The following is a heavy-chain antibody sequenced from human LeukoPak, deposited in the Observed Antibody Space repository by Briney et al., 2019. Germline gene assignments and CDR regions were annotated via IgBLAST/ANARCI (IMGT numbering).Heavy chain of an antibody. D-gene: IGHD4-17*01. V-gene: IGHV3-23*01. CDR1: GFTFSSYA. J-gene: IGHJ4*02. Sequence: GGSLRLSCAASGFTFSSYAMSWVRQAPGKGLEWVSATSGSGGSTYYADSVKGRFTISRDNSKNTLYLQMNSLRAEDTAVYYCAKRRSMATVTFFDYWGQGTLVTVSS. CDR2: TSGSGGST. CDR3: AKRRSMATVTFFDY.